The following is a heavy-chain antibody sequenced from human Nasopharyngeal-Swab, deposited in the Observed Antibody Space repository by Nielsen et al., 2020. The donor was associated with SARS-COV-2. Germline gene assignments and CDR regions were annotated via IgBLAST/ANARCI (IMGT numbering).Heavy chain of an antibody. Sequence: WVRQAPGQRLEWMGWITAGNGNTQYSQKFHDRLTLTSDTSANTAYMDLSSLRSEDTAVYYCVRDDGSSWLLDKWGQGTLVTVFS. CDR2: ITAGNGNT. J-gene: IGHJ4*02. V-gene: IGHV1-3*01. D-gene: IGHD6-13*01. CDR3: VRDDGSSWLLDK.